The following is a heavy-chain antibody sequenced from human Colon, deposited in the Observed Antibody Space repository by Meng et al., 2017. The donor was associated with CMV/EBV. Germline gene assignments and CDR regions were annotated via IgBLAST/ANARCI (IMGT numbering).Heavy chain of an antibody. Sequence: QGQSGRSGGQVKKRGASVKVSRETSGYTLSDYNIQWVRQAPGQGLEWMEWINSNSGATDYAQKFQGRFIMTRDTSITTVYMELSSLRSDDTAVYYCARDPRGSRVPFDYWGQGSLVTVSS. CDR1: GYTLSDYN. D-gene: IGHD1-26*01. CDR3: ARDPRGSRVPFDY. CDR2: INSNSGAT. J-gene: IGHJ4*02. V-gene: IGHV1-2*02.